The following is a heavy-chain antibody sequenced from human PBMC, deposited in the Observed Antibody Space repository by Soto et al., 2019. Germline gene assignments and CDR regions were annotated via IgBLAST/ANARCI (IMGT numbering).Heavy chain of an antibody. CDR3: ARDRDAYGSANYYNRIAF. CDR1: GGIFSTYA. Sequence: QVQLVQSGAEVKKPGSSVKVSCKASGGIFSTYAISWLRQAPGQGLEWMGGIIPIFGTPNYAQRFQGRVTITADESTSTAYMELSRLRSEDTAVYYCARDRDAYGSANYYNRIAFWGPGTLVTVSS. D-gene: IGHD3-10*01. J-gene: IGHJ4*02. CDR2: IIPIFGTP. V-gene: IGHV1-69*01.